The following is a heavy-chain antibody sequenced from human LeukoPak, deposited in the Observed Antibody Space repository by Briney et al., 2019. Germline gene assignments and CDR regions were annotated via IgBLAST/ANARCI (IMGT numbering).Heavy chain of an antibody. D-gene: IGHD6-13*01. Sequence: SETLSLTCTVPGYSISSGYYWGWIRQPPGKGLEWIGSIYHSGSTYYNPSLKSRVTISVDTSKNQFSLKLSSVTAADTAVYYCASYSSSWHTTFDYWGQGTLVTVSS. CDR2: IYHSGST. J-gene: IGHJ4*02. V-gene: IGHV4-38-2*02. CDR1: GYSISSGYY. CDR3: ASYSSSWHTTFDY.